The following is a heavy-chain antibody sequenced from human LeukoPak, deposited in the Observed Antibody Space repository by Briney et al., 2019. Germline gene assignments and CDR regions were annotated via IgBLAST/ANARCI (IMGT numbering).Heavy chain of an antibody. CDR1: GGSISSYY. V-gene: IGHV4-59*01. J-gene: IGHJ1*01. Sequence: SETLSLTCTVSGGSISSYYWSWIRQPPGKGLEWIGYIYYSGSTNYNPSLKSRVTISVDTSKNQFSLKLGSVTAADTAVYYCARGDVVVPAAIRGFQHWGQGTLVTVSS. CDR3: ARGDVVVPAAIRGFQH. CDR2: IYYSGST. D-gene: IGHD2-2*02.